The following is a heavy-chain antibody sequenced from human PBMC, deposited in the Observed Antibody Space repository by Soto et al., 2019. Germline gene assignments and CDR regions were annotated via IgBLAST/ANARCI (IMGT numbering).Heavy chain of an antibody. Sequence: GGSLRLSCAASGFTFSSYAMHWVRQAPGKGLEWVAVISYDGSNKYYADSVKGRFTISRDNSKNTLYLQMNSLRAEDTAVYYCARIAVAGHNWFDPWGQGTLVTVSS. CDR2: ISYDGSNK. V-gene: IGHV3-30-3*01. CDR3: ARIAVAGHNWFDP. CDR1: GFTFSSYA. J-gene: IGHJ5*02. D-gene: IGHD6-19*01.